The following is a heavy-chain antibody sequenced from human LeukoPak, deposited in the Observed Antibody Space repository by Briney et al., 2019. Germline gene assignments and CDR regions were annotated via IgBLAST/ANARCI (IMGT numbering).Heavy chain of an antibody. Sequence: SETLSLTCAVYGGSFSGYYWSWIRQPPGKGLEWIGEINHSGSTNYNPSLKSRVTISVDTSKNRFSLKLSSVTAADTAVYYCARGVLLWFGELWYNWFDPWGQGTLVTVSS. V-gene: IGHV4-34*01. CDR1: GGSFSGYY. CDR2: INHSGST. CDR3: ARGVLLWFGELWYNWFDP. J-gene: IGHJ5*02. D-gene: IGHD3-10*01.